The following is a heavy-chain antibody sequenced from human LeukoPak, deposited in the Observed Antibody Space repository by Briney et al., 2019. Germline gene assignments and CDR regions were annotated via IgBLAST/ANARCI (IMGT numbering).Heavy chain of an antibody. V-gene: IGHV3-30*02. Sequence: GGSLTLSCAASGCPSSSYGMHWVRPPQGKGRGWVAYIQYDESNKYYGNSVKGRFTIPRDNSNNTLYLQMNNLRAEDTAVYSCAKDLHPFREVIKPSFDYWGQGTLVTVSS. J-gene: IGHJ4*02. CDR1: GCPSSSYG. CDR3: AKDLHPFREVIKPSFDY. D-gene: IGHD3-3*01. CDR2: IQYDESNK.